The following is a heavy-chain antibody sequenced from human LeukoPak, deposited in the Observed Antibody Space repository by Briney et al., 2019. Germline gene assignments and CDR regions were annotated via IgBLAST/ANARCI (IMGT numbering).Heavy chain of an antibody. D-gene: IGHD4-17*01. V-gene: IGHV4-59*01. Sequence: PSETLSLTCTVSGGSINSYSWTWIRQPPGRGLEWIGCVYYSGTTNYNPSLESRVTMSLDTSKSQFSLKLNSVTAADTAVYYCARGAAVTMFDSWGRGTLVTVSS. CDR3: ARGAAVTMFDS. J-gene: IGHJ4*02. CDR2: VYYSGTT. CDR1: GGSINSYS.